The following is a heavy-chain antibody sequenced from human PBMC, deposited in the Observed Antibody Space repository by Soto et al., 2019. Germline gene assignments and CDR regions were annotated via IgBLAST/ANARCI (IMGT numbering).Heavy chain of an antibody. J-gene: IGHJ6*02. CDR1: TNSISNYH. CDR2: INYSGST. CDR3: ARGPGITQGYGMDV. Sequence: ETLSLTCTVSTNSISNYHWSWIRQPLGKGLEWIGYINYSGSTNYNPSLKSRVTISADTSKNQLSLKLNSVTAADTAVYYCARGPGITQGYGMDVWGQGTTVT. V-gene: IGHV4-59*01. D-gene: IGHD1-20*01.